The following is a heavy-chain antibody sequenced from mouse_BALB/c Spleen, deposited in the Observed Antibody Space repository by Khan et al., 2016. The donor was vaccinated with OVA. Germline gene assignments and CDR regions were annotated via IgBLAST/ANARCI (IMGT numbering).Heavy chain of an antibody. J-gene: IGHJ3*01. Sequence: EVQLQESGGDLVKPGGSLRLSCAASGFTFSTYGMSWVRQFPDKRLEWVATINSDGYYTYYPDTVKGRFTISRNNAENNLYLQMSSLKSEDTAIYYCASHLTGSFAYWGQGTLVTVSA. CDR1: GFTFSTYG. CDR3: ASHLTGSFAY. D-gene: IGHD4-1*01. CDR2: INSDGYYT. V-gene: IGHV5-6*01.